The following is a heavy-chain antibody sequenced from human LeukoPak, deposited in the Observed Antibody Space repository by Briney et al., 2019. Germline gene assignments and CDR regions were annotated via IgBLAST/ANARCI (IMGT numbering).Heavy chain of an antibody. J-gene: IGHJ6*03. Sequence: PSETLSLTCAVYGGSFSGYYWSWIRQPPGKGLEWIGEINHSGSTNYNPSLKSRVIISVDTSKNQFSLKLSSVTAADTAVYYCARGIFGVVTAYYYYMDVWGKGTTVTVSS. D-gene: IGHD3-3*01. V-gene: IGHV4-34*01. CDR1: GGSFSGYY. CDR3: ARGIFGVVTAYYYYMDV. CDR2: INHSGST.